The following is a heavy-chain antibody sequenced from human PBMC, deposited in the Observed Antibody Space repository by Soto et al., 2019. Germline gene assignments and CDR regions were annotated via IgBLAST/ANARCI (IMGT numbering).Heavy chain of an antibody. Sequence: QVQLQESGPGLVKPSETLSLTCTVSGGSISSYYWSWIRQPPGTGLEWIGNIHNSGSTNYKPSLKSRVTISVDTSKNQFSLKLSSVTAADTAVYYCARETDSGSYYTFDIWGQGTMVTVSS. J-gene: IGHJ3*02. D-gene: IGHD1-26*01. CDR2: IHNSGST. V-gene: IGHV4-59*01. CDR1: GGSISSYY. CDR3: ARETDSGSYYTFDI.